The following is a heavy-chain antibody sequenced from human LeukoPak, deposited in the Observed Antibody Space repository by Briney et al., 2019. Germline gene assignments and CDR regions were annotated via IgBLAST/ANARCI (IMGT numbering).Heavy chain of an antibody. CDR2: IDPSDSYT. D-gene: IGHD6-13*01. CDR1: GYSFTSYW. J-gene: IGHJ4*02. Sequence: NHGESLKISCKGPGYSFTSYWISWVRQMPGKGLEWMGRIDPSDSYTNYSPSFQGHVTISADRSISTAHLQWSSLKASDTAMYYCARHVSSSNDYWGQGTLVTVSS. CDR3: ARHVSSSNDY. V-gene: IGHV5-10-1*01.